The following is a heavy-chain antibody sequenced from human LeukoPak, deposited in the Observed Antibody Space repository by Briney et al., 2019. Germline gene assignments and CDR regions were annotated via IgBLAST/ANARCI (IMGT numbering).Heavy chain of an antibody. D-gene: IGHD5-18*01. CDR1: GYTFTSYY. Sequence: ASVKVSCKASGYTFTSYYMHWVRQAPGQGLEWMEIINPSGGSTSYAQKFQGRVTMTRDTSTSTVYMELSSLRSEDTAVYYCARGSGIQLWLRLFDYWGQGTLVTVSS. J-gene: IGHJ4*02. CDR3: ARGSGIQLWLRLFDY. V-gene: IGHV1-46*01. CDR2: INPSGGST.